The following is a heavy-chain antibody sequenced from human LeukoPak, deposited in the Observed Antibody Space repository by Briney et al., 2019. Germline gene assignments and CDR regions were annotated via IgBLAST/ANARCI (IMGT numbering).Heavy chain of an antibody. CDR1: GGSISSYY. CDR2: IYTSGST. J-gene: IGHJ5*02. D-gene: IGHD3-3*01. Sequence: SETLSLTWTVSGGSISSYYWSWIRQPAGKGLEWIGRIYTSGSTNYNPSLKSRVTMSVDTSKNQFSLKLSSVTAADTAVYYCARVEVNYDFWSGYYYWFDPWGQGTLVTVSS. V-gene: IGHV4-4*07. CDR3: ARVEVNYDFWSGYYYWFDP.